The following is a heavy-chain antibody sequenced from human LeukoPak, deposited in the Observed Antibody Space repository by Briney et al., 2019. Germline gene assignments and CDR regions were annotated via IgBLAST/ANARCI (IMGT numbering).Heavy chain of an antibody. CDR1: GFPLSRSA. Sequence: GGSLRLSCAASGFPLSRSAMSWVRQAPGKGLEWVAVISYDGSNKYYADSVKGRFTISRDNSKNTLYLQMNSLRAEDTAVYYCAKDGGSGWGFDYWGQGTLVTVSS. D-gene: IGHD6-19*01. V-gene: IGHV3-30*18. CDR2: ISYDGSNK. CDR3: AKDGGSGWGFDY. J-gene: IGHJ4*02.